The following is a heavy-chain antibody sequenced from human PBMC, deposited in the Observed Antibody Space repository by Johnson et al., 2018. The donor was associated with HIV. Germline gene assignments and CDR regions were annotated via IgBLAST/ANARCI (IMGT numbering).Heavy chain of an antibody. CDR1: GFTFSDYY. CDR3: ARESGIAGTAFDI. CDR2: ISGSGGST. D-gene: IGHD6-13*01. J-gene: IGHJ3*02. Sequence: VQLVESGGGLVKPGGSLRLSCAASGFTFSDYYMSWIRQAPGKGLEWVSAISGSGGSTYYADSVKGRFTISRDNSKNTLYLQMNSLRAEDTAVYYCARESGIAGTAFDIWGQGTMVTVSS. V-gene: IGHV3-23*04.